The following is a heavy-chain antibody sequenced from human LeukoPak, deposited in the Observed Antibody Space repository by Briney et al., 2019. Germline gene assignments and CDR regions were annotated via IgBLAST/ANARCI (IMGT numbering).Heavy chain of an antibody. Sequence: ASVKVSCKASGYTFTSYGISWVRQAPGQGLEWTGWISAYNGNTNYAQKLQGRVTMTTDTSTSTAYMELRSLRSDDTAVYYCARRYCSTTTCYSWWFDPWGQGTLVTVSS. J-gene: IGHJ5*02. CDR1: GYTFTSYG. D-gene: IGHD2-2*01. V-gene: IGHV1-18*01. CDR2: ISAYNGNT. CDR3: ARRYCSTTTCYSWWFDP.